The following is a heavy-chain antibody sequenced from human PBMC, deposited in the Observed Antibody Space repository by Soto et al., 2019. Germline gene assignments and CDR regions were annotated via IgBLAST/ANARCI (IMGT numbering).Heavy chain of an antibody. Sequence: QVLLVESGGGVVQPGGSLTLSCVGSGFTFNSHGMHWVRQAPGKGLEWVAVISYDGSNKYYEESVKGRFTISRDNSRNTVYLQLKSLRAEDTALYYCAQDRTAILAEVSWLESWGQGTLVTVSA. J-gene: IGHJ5*02. V-gene: IGHV3-30*18. CDR1: GFTFNSHG. D-gene: IGHD5-12*01. CDR3: AQDRTAILAEVSWLES. CDR2: ISYDGSNK.